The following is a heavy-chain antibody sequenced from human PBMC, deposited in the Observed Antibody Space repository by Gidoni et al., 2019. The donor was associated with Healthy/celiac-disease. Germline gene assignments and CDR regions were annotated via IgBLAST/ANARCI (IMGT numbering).Heavy chain of an antibody. D-gene: IGHD2-21*02. CDR1: GYSFTRYW. V-gene: IGHV5-51*01. CDR3: ARSVGYCGGDCYAEYDP. J-gene: IGHJ5*02. Sequence: EVQLVQSGAEVKKPGESLKVSCKGSGYSFTRYWIGWVRQMPGKGLEWMGIIYPGDSDTRYSPSFQGQVTISADKSISTAYLQWSSLKASDTAMYYCARSVGYCGGDCYAEYDPWGQGTLVTVSS. CDR2: IYPGDSDT.